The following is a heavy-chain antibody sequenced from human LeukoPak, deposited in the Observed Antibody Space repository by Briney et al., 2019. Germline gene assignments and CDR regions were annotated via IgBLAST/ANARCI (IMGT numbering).Heavy chain of an antibody. CDR2: IYYSGST. V-gene: IGHV4-59*01. CDR1: GVSFSSYY. CDR3: ARGEPGELLYDY. D-gene: IGHD3-10*01. Sequence: SEPLSLTCTVPGVSFSSYYWRWIRQSPGKGLEWIGYIYYSGSTNYNPSLKSRVTISVDTSKSQFSLKLSSVTAADTAVYYWARGEPGELLYDYWGQGTLVTVSS. J-gene: IGHJ4*02.